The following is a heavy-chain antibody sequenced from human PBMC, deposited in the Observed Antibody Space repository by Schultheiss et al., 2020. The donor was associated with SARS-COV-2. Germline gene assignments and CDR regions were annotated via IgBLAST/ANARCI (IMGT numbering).Heavy chain of an antibody. CDR1: GFTFSSYW. V-gene: IGHV3-7*01. CDR3: ARDHAYCGGDCYTDAFDI. J-gene: IGHJ3*02. CDR2: IKQDGSEK. D-gene: IGHD2-21*01. Sequence: GESLKISCAASGFTFSSYWMSWVRQAPGKGLEWVANIKQDGSEKYYVDSVKGRFTISRDNAKNSLYLQMNSLRAEDTAVYYCARDHAYCGGDCYTDAFDIWGQGTMVTVSS.